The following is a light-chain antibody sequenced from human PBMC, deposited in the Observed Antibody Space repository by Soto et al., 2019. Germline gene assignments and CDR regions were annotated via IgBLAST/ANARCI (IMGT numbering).Light chain of an antibody. Sequence: QSALTQPPSASGSPGQSVTISFTGTSSDVGGYNYVSWYQQHPGKAPKLMIYEVSKRPSGVPDRFSGSKSGNTASLTVSGLQAEDEADYYCSSYAGSNNPDVFGTGTKLTVL. CDR3: SSYAGSNNPDV. CDR2: EVS. CDR1: SSDVGGYNY. J-gene: IGLJ1*01. V-gene: IGLV2-8*01.